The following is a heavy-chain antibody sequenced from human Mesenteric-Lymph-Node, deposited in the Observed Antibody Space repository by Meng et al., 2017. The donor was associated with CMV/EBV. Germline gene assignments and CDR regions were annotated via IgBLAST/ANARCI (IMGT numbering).Heavy chain of an antibody. V-gene: IGHV3-7*01. J-gene: IGHJ3*02. CDR1: GFTFSSYW. CDR3: ARVKAGTDIVVVPAATLSSGAFDI. Sequence: GGSLRLSCAASGFTFSSYWMSWVRQAPGKGLEWVANIKQDGSEKYYVDSVKGRFTISRDNAKNSLYLQMNSLRAEDTAVYYCARVKAGTDIVVVPAATLSSGAFDIWGQGTMVTVSS. CDR2: IKQDGSEK. D-gene: IGHD2-2*01.